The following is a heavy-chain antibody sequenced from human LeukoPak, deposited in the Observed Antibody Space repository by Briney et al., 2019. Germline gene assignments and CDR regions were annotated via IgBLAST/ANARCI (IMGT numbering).Heavy chain of an antibody. CDR2: FDPEDGET. D-gene: IGHD3-16*02. Sequence: SVKVSCKVSGYTRTKLAMHWVRQAPGKGLEWMGGFDPEDGETIYAQKFQGRVTMTEDTSTDTAYMELSSLRSEDTAVYYCATGVMRELSPHLWGQGTLVTVSS. J-gene: IGHJ5*02. V-gene: IGHV1-24*01. CDR3: ATGVMRELSPHL. CDR1: GYTRTKLA.